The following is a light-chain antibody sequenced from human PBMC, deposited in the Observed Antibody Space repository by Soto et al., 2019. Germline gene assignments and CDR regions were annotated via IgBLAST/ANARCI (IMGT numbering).Light chain of an antibody. Sequence: VLAQPASVSGSPGQSIAISCTGSTSDVGIYNYVSWYQQHPGKVPKLIIYEVSNRPSGVSNRFSGSKSGNTASLTISGLQAEDEADYYCSSYTTSSTRVFGTGTKVTVL. V-gene: IGLV2-14*01. CDR3: SSYTTSSTRV. CDR1: TSDVGIYNY. CDR2: EVS. J-gene: IGLJ1*01.